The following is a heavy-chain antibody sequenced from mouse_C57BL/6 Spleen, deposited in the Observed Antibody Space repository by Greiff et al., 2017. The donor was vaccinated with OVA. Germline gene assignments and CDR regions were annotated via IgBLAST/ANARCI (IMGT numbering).Heavy chain of an antibody. J-gene: IGHJ2*01. V-gene: IGHV1-69*01. D-gene: IGHD1-1*01. Sequence: QVQLQQPGAELVMPGASAKLSCKASGYTFTSYWMHWVKQRPGQGLEWIGEIDPSDSYTNYNQKFKGKSTLTVDKSSSTAYMQLSSLTSDDSAVYYCARGEGITTVPSYFDYWGQGTTLTVSS. CDR1: GYTFTSYW. CDR3: ARGEGITTVPSYFDY. CDR2: IDPSDSYT.